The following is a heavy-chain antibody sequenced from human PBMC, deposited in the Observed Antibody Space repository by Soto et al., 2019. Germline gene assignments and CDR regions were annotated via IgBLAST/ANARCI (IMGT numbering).Heavy chain of an antibody. D-gene: IGHD3-10*01. V-gene: IGHV1-24*01. CDR3: VTSSPVRITMVRGMGY. J-gene: IGHJ4*02. CDR2: FDPEDGET. Sequence: QVQLVQSGAEVKKPGASVKVSCKVSGYTLTELSMHWVRQAPGKGLEWMGGFDPEDGETIYAQKFQGRVTVTEDTSTDTAYMELSSLRSEDTAVYYCVTSSPVRITMVRGMGYWGQGTLVTVSS. CDR1: GYTLTELS.